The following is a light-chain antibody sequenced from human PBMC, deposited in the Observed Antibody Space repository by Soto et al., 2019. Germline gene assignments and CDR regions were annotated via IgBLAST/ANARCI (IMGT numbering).Light chain of an antibody. Sequence: EIVLTQSPATLSLSPGERATLSCRASQSVSSYLAWYQQKPGQAPRLRIYDSSNRATGIPARFSGSGSGTDFTLTISSLEPEDFAVYYCQQRSNWPPEFTVGPGTKVDIK. J-gene: IGKJ3*01. CDR1: QSVSSY. CDR2: DSS. V-gene: IGKV3-11*01. CDR3: QQRSNWPPEFT.